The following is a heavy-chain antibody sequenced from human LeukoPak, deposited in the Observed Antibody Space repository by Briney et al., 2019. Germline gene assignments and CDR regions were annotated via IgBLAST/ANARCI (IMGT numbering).Heavy chain of an antibody. V-gene: IGHV1-69*05. CDR1: GGTFSSYG. D-gene: IGHD2-15*01. J-gene: IGHJ4*02. Sequence: SVKVSCKASGGTFSSYGISWVRQGPGQGREWMGGIIPIFGTGNYAQELQGRVTITTDEYTSTAYMGLSSLRAEDTAVYYCGRDLIVCSGGSCYSSHYFDDWGQGTLVTVS. CDR3: GRDLIVCSGGSCYSSHYFDD. CDR2: IIPIFGTG.